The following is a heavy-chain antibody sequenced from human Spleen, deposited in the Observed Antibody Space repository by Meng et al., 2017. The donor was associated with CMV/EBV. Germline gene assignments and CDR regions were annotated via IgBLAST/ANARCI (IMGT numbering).Heavy chain of an antibody. CDR3: ARWRPRIDY. D-gene: IGHD3-3*01. V-gene: IGHV3-7*01. CDR2: IKQDGSEK. J-gene: IGHJ4*02. Sequence: GESLKISCAASGFTFSSYGMHWVRQAPGKGLEWVANIKQDGSEKYYVDSVKGRFTISRDNAKNSLYLQMNSLRVEDTAVYYCARWRPRIDYWGQGTLVTVSS. CDR1: GFTFSSYG.